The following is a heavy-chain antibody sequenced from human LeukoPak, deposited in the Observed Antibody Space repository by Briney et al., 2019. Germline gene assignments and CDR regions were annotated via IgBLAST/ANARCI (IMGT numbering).Heavy chain of an antibody. D-gene: IGHD6-19*01. CDR2: ISGSGTST. CDR3: ARGKGIAVFSFDS. V-gene: IGHV3-23*01. CDR1: GFTFSSYA. J-gene: IGHJ4*02. Sequence: GGSLRLSCAASGFTFSSYAMSWVRQAPGKGLEGVSGISGSGTSTYYADSVKGRFTISRDNSKNTMSLQMNSLRAEDTALYYCARGKGIAVFSFDSWGQGTLVTVSS.